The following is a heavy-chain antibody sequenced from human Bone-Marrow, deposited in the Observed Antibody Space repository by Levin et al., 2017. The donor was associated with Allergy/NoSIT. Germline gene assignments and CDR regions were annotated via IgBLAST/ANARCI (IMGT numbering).Heavy chain of an antibody. CDR1: GFTFDDYA. CDR2: ISWSSGTL. J-gene: IGHJ4*02. CDR3: AKDGRSDNYFDSSGYFYS. D-gene: IGHD3-22*01. Sequence: SLKISCAASGFTFDDYAMHWVRQAPGKGLEWVSGISWSSGTLDYADSVKGRFTISRDNAKSSLYLQMNSLRAEDTAFYFCAKDGRSDNYFDSSGYFYSWGQGTLVTVSS. V-gene: IGHV3-9*01.